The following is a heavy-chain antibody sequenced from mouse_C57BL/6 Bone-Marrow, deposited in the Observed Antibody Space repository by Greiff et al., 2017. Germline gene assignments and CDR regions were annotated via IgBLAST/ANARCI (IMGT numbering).Heavy chain of an antibody. Sequence: EVMLVESGGGLVKPGGSLKLSCAASGFTFSDYGMHWVRQAPEKGLEWVAYISSGSSTIYSADTVKGRFTISRDNDKNTLFLQMTSLRSEDTAMYYCARTTVVGDWYFDVWGTGTTVTVSS. J-gene: IGHJ1*03. D-gene: IGHD1-1*01. CDR2: ISSGSSTI. CDR1: GFTFSDYG. V-gene: IGHV5-17*01. CDR3: ARTTVVGDWYFDV.